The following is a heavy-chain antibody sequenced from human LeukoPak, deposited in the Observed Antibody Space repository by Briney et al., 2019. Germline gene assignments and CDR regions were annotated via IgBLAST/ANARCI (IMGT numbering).Heavy chain of an antibody. J-gene: IGHJ4*02. CDR1: GFTFSNYA. Sequence: GGSLRLSCAASGFTFSNYAMSWVRQAPGKGLEWVSGISGSGGNTYYADSVKGRFTISGDNSKNTLYLQINSLRAEDTAVYYCAKGVIVPTIILFDYWGQGTLVTVSS. CDR2: ISGSGGNT. D-gene: IGHD5-12*01. CDR3: AKGVIVPTIILFDY. V-gene: IGHV3-23*01.